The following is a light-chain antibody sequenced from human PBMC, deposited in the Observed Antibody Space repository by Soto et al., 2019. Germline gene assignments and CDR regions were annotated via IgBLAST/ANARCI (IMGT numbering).Light chain of an antibody. Sequence: QSALTQPASVSGSPGQSITISCTGTSSDVGAYKYVSWYQLHPGKAPKLVIYDVSNRPSGVSNRFSGSKSVNTASLTISGLQAEDDADYYCSSYTSSSFPVIYGGGTKLTVL. CDR3: SSYTSSSFPVI. CDR1: SSDVGAYKY. J-gene: IGLJ2*01. CDR2: DVS. V-gene: IGLV2-14*03.